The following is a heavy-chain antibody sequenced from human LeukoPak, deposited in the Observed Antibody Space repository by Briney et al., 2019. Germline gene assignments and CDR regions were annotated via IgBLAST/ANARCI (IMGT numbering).Heavy chain of an antibody. CDR1: GGAFSSYA. CDR2: IIPIFGIA. J-gene: IGHJ6*02. Sequence: SVKVSCKASGGAFSSYAISWVRQAPGQGLEWMGRIIPIFGIANYAQKFQGRVTITADKSTSTAYMELSSLRSEDTAVYYCARPPKRVRDGYNWYGMDVWGQGTTVTVS. CDR3: ARPPKRVRDGYNWYGMDV. V-gene: IGHV1-69*04. D-gene: IGHD5-24*01.